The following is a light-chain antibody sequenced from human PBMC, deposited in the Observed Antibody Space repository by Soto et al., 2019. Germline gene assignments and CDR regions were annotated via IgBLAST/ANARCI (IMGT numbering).Light chain of an antibody. CDR2: DAS. CDR1: QSISSF. CDR3: QQYNSYSRT. Sequence: DIQMTQSPSTLSASVGDRVPITCRASQSISSFLAWYQQKPGKAPKLLIYDASSLESGVPSRFSGSGSGTEFTLTISSLQPDDFATYYCQQYNSYSRTFGQGTKVDIK. V-gene: IGKV1-5*01. J-gene: IGKJ1*01.